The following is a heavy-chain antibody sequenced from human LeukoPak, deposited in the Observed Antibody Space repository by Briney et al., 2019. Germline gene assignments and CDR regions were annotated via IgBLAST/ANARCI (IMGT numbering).Heavy chain of an antibody. V-gene: IGHV4-30-4*08. CDR3: ARDYGHYYYYYMDV. J-gene: IGHJ6*03. D-gene: IGHD3-16*01. Sequence: SQTLSLTCTVSGGSISSGSYYWSWIRQPPGKGLEWIGYIYYSWSTYYNPSLKSRVTISVDTSKNQFSLKLSSVTAADTAVYYCARDYGHYYYYYMDVWGKGTTVTVSS. CDR1: GGSISSGSYY. CDR2: IYYSWST.